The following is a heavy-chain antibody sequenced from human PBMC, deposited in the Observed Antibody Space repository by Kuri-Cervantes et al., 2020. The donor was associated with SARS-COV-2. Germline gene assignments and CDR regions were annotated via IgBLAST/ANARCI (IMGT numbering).Heavy chain of an antibody. Sequence: TLSLTVTVSGASIISSAYDWSWIRQPPGKGREWIGYIYYSGSTYHNPSLKGRVTILVATSKNQFSLKLSSVTAADTDVYYCARAEVVPAATKAKYYFDYWGQGTLVTVSS. J-gene: IGHJ4*02. CDR3: ARAEVVPAATKAKYYFDY. D-gene: IGHD2-2*01. CDR2: IYYSGST. V-gene: IGHV4-30-4*08. CDR1: GASIISSAYD.